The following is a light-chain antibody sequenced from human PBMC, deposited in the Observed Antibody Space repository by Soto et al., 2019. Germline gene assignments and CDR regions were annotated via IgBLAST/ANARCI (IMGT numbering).Light chain of an antibody. V-gene: IGKV2-28*01. Sequence: DIVMTQSPLSLPVTPGEPASISCKSSQSLLHSNGYNFLNWYLQKPGQSPQLLIYLGSNRASGVPYRFRGSGSGTDFTLKISRVEAEDVGVYFCMQALLTWTFGQGTKLEV. CDR1: QSLLHSNGYNF. CDR3: MQALLTWT. CDR2: LGS. J-gene: IGKJ1*01.